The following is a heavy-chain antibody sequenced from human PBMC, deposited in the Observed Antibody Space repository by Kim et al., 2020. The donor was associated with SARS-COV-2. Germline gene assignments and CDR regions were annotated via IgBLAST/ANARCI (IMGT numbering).Heavy chain of an antibody. CDR1: GGSISSYF. D-gene: IGHD3-22*01. V-gene: IGHV4-59*13. CDR2: LHYSGSI. Sequence: SETLSLTCTVSGGSISSYFWSWIRQSPGKGLEWIGYLHYSGSINHNPSLKGRVSISGDTSMNQFSLKLTSVTAADTAVYYCARDAGSGYQLGAFDIWGQGTRVIVSA. J-gene: IGHJ3*02. CDR3: ARDAGSGYQLGAFDI.